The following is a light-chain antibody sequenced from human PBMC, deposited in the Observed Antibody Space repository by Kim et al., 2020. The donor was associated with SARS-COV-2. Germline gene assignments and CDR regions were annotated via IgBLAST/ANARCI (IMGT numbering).Light chain of an antibody. CDR3: QQHHNWPPIT. J-gene: IGKJ5*01. V-gene: IGKV3-15*01. CDR2: GAS. Sequence: SPGGRVTRPCRASQSVSINLAWYQQKPGQAPRLLIYGASTRATDVPARFSASGSGTEFTLTISSLQSEDFAVYYCQQHHNWPPITFGQGTRLEIK. CDR1: QSVSIN.